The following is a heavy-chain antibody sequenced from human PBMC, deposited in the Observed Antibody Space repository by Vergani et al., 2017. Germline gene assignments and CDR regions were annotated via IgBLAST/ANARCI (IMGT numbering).Heavy chain of an antibody. V-gene: IGHV3-33*01. CDR2: IWYDGSKE. Sequence: QVQLAESGGGVVQPGRSLRLSCAGSGFTLSSHAMHWVRQAPGKGLEWVAFIWYDGSKEYYADFVKGRFTISRDNSKNTLYLRMNNLTAADTAVYYCARSGYCAHGVCYMTYYYYMDVWGKGTAVTVSS. D-gene: IGHD2-8*01. CDR1: GFTLSSHA. J-gene: IGHJ6*03. CDR3: ARSGYCAHGVCYMTYYYYMDV.